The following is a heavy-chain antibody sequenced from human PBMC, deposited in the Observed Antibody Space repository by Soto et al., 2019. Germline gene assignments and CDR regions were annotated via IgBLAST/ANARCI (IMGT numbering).Heavy chain of an antibody. V-gene: IGHV1-2*02. J-gene: IGHJ6*02. CDR3: GRDRITKVGIGSDYYYGTDV. CDR2: INPNSGGT. Sequence: QVQLVQSGAEVKKPGASVKVSCKASGYTFTGYYMHWVRQAPGQGLEWMGWINPNSGGTNYAQKFPGLVTMARATSTSTADRGLSRVSVDESSVYYCGRDRITKVGIGSDYYYGTDVWGQGTTVTVSS. CDR1: GYTFTGYY. D-gene: IGHD3-10*01.